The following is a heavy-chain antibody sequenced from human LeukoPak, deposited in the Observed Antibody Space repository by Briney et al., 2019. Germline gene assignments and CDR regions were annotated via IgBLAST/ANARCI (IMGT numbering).Heavy chain of an antibody. V-gene: IGHV4-39*01. D-gene: IGHD2-15*01. J-gene: IGHJ5*02. CDR2: IYYGGST. CDR1: GGSISSSDYY. Sequence: SETLSLTCTVSGGSISSSDYYWGWIRQPPGKGLEWLGSIYYGGSTYYNPSLKSRVTISVDTSMNQFSLKLSFVTTAATAVYYCARALGYCSGGSCTRGYNWFDPWGQGTLVTVPS. CDR3: ARALGYCSGGSCTRGYNWFDP.